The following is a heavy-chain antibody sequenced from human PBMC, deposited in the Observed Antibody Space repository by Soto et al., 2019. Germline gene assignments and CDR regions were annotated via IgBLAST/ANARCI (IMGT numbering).Heavy chain of an antibody. D-gene: IGHD1-26*01. CDR3: ARDRSRWELSYYFDY. CDR1: GFTFSSYW. Sequence: GSLRLSCAASGFTFSSYWMSWVRQAPGKGLEWVANIKQDGSEKYYVDSVKGRFTISRDNAKNSLYLQMNSLRAEDTAVYYCARDRSRWELSYYFDYWGQGTLVTVSS. V-gene: IGHV3-7*01. J-gene: IGHJ4*02. CDR2: IKQDGSEK.